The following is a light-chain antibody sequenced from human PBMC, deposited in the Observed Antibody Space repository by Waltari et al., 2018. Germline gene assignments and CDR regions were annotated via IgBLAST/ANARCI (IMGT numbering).Light chain of an antibody. J-gene: IGLJ2*01. CDR3: SSYTSSSTV. CDR2: EVS. CDR1: SIDVGGYNY. V-gene: IGLV2-14*01. Sequence: QSALTQPASVSGSPVQSITLSCTGTSIDVGGYNYVSWYQQHPGKAPKRMFYEVSNRPAGVSNRFSGSKSGNTASLTISGLQAEDEADYYCSSYTSSSTVFGGGTKLTVL.